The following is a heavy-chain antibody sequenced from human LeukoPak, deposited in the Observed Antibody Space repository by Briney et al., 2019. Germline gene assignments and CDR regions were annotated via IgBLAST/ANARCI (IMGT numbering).Heavy chain of an antibody. J-gene: IGHJ6*03. D-gene: IGHD6-13*01. Sequence: SQTLSLTCTVSGASIISSNYYWSWIRQPAGKGLEWIGRIYTSGSTNYNPSLNSRLTISVDTSKNQFSLKLSSVTAADTAVYYCARADFLAAWGYMDVWGKGTTVTVSS. V-gene: IGHV4-61*02. CDR2: IYTSGST. CDR3: ARADFLAAWGYMDV. CDR1: GASIISSNYY.